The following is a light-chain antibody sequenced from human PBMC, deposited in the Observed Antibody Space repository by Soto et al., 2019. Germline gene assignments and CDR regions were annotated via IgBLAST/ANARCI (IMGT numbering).Light chain of an antibody. CDR3: QQYNSYQYT. CDR1: QSISSW. J-gene: IGKJ2*01. Sequence: DIQMTQSPSTLSASVGDRVTITCRASQSISSWLAWYQQKPGKAPKLLIYKASSLEGGIPSRFSGSGSETESTLTFSSLQPEDFATYYCQQYNSYQYTFGQGTKLEIK. CDR2: KAS. V-gene: IGKV1-5*03.